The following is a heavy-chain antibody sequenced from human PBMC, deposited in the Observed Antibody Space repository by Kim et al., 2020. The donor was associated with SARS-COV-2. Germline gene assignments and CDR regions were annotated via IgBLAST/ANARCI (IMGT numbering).Heavy chain of an antibody. D-gene: IGHD5-12*01. CDR1: GFTVSSNY. V-gene: IGHV3-53*01. Sequence: GGSLRLSCAASGFTVSSNYMSWVRQAPGKGLEWVSGIYSGGSTYYADSVKGRFTISRDNSKNTLYLQMNSLRAEDTAVYYCARDPSVYSGYDAGAFDIWGQGTMVTVSS. CDR3: ARDPSVYSGYDAGAFDI. J-gene: IGHJ3*02. CDR2: IYSGGST.